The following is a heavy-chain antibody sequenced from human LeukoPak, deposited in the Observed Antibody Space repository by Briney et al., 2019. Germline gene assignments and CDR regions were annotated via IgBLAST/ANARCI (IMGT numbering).Heavy chain of an antibody. D-gene: IGHD5-12*01. J-gene: IGHJ4*02. V-gene: IGHV1-18*01. CDR2: VSAYNGNT. CDR1: GGTFSSYG. Sequence: ASVKVSCKASGGTFSSYGISWVRQAPGQGLEWMGWVSAYNGNTNYAQKLQGRVTMTTDTSTSTAYMELRSLRSDDTAVYYCARDALKYSGYDIWGQGTLVTVSS. CDR3: ARDALKYSGYDI.